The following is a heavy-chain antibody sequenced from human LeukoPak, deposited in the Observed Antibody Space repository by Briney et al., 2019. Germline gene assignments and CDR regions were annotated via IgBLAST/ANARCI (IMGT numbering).Heavy chain of an antibody. V-gene: IGHV3-21*01. CDR1: GFIFSRYR. CDR2: ISSSSSYI. J-gene: IGHJ4*02. D-gene: IGHD5-24*01. CDR3: ARDRDGYNPGD. Sequence: GGSLTLSCAASGFIFSRYRMNWVRQAAGKGLEWVASISSSSSYIYYVGSVKGRFTLPRDNATNSLYLQMNCLRAEHAAVSYCARDRDGYNPGDWGQGTLVTVSS.